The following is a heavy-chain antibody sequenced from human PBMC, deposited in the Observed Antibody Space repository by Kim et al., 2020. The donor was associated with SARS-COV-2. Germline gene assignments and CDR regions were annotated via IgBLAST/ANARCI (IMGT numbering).Heavy chain of an antibody. J-gene: IGHJ4*02. CDR3: ARASLRGAVDY. V-gene: IGHV4-39*01. Sequence: YQHPSLKGRVPRSGDTSKNQFSLKLSSVTAADTAVYYCARASLRGAVDYWGQGTLVTVSS. D-gene: IGHD3-10*01.